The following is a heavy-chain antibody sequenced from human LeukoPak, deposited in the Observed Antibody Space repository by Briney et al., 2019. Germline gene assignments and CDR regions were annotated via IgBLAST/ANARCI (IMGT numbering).Heavy chain of an antibody. Sequence: GGSLRLSCAASGFTFSSYAMSWVRQAPGKGLEWVSAISGSGGSTYYADSVKGRFTISRDNSKNTLYLHMNSLRAEDTAVYYCAKDKGPLYDFWSGSDDAFDIWGQGTMVTVSS. V-gene: IGHV3-23*01. CDR3: AKDKGPLYDFWSGSDDAFDI. D-gene: IGHD3-3*01. J-gene: IGHJ3*02. CDR1: GFTFSSYA. CDR2: ISGSGGST.